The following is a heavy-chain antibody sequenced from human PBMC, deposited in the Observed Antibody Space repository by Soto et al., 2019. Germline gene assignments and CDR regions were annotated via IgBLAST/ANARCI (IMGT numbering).Heavy chain of an antibody. J-gene: IGHJ4*02. V-gene: IGHV4-30-2*01. CDR2: IYHSGST. Sequence: SETLSLTCAVSGGSISSGGYSWSWIRQPPGKGLEWIGYIYHSGSTYYNPSLKSRVTISVDRSKNQFSLKLSSVTAADTAVYYCARACITGRLYYFDYWGQGTLVTSPQ. D-gene: IGHD1-20*01. CDR3: ARACITGRLYYFDY. CDR1: GGSISSGGYS.